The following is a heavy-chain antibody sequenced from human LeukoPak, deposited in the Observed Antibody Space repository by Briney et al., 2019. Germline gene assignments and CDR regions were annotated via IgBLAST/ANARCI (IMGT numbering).Heavy chain of an antibody. CDR1: GFTFSDYY. J-gene: IGHJ4*02. CDR2: ISSSGSTV. CDR3: ARDQMTTVVTQDY. Sequence: PGGSLRLSCAVSGFTFSDYYMSGIREAPGKGLGGGSYISSSGSTVYSADSVKGRFTISRDNAKNSLYLQMNSLRAEDTAVYYCARDQMTTVVTQDYWGQGTLVTVSS. V-gene: IGHV3-11*04. D-gene: IGHD4-23*01.